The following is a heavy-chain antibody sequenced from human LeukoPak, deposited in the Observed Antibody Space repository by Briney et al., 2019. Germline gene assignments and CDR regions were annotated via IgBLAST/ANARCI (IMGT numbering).Heavy chain of an antibody. CDR1: GFTFSGSA. Sequence: PGGSLKLSCEASGFTFSGSAIHWVRQSSGKGLEWVGQIDNKDNGYASATAYAASVKGRFTISRDDSINTAYLQMKSLKTEDTALYYCTRDSGTYNWFDPWGQGTLVTVSS. CDR3: TRDSGTYNWFDP. V-gene: IGHV3-73*01. J-gene: IGHJ5*02. CDR2: IDNKDNGYASAT. D-gene: IGHD1-26*01.